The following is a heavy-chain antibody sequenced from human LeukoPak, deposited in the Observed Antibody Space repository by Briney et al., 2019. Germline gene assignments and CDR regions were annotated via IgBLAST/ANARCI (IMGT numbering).Heavy chain of an antibody. CDR1: GGSISTSSYY. CDR2: INHSGST. J-gene: IGHJ5*02. V-gene: IGHV4-39*07. Sequence: PSETLSLTCTVSGGSISTSSYYWGWIRQPPGKGLEWIGEINHSGSTNYNPSLKSRVTISVDTSKNQFSLKLSSVTAADSAVYYCARGRRPIWFGELLKRDRWFDPWGQGTLVTVSS. D-gene: IGHD3-10*01. CDR3: ARGRRPIWFGELLKRDRWFDP.